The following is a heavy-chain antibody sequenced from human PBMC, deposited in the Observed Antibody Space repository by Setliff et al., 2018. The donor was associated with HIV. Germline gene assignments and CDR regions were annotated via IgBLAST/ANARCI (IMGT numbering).Heavy chain of an antibody. CDR2: ISPQNGKT. Sequence: ASVKVSCKASGYTFTGYYMHWVRQAPGQGLEWMGWISPQNGKTKYAQRFQGRVSMTTDTSTNTVYMEMLGLTSQDTAVYYCARNPRIAVAGTDYYYMDVWGKGTTVTVSS. CDR3: ARNPRIAVAGTDYYYMDV. V-gene: IGHV1-18*04. D-gene: IGHD6-19*01. J-gene: IGHJ6*03. CDR1: GYTFTGYY.